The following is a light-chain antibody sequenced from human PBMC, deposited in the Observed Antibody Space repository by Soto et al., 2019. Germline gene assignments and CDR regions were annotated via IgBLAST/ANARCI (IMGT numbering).Light chain of an antibody. Sequence: QSVLTQPPSASGTPGQRVTISCSGSSSNIGSNTVNWYQQLPGTAPKLLIYSSNQWPSGVPDRFSGSKSGTSAFLAISGLQSEDEADYYCAVWDDNLNGPVFGGGTKLTVL. V-gene: IGLV1-44*01. CDR3: AVWDDNLNGPV. CDR2: SSN. CDR1: SSNIGSNT. J-gene: IGLJ3*02.